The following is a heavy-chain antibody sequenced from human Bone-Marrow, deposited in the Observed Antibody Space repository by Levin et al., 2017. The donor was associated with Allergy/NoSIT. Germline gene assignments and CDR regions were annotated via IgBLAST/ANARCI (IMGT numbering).Heavy chain of an antibody. D-gene: IGHD1/OR15-1a*01. V-gene: IGHV1-18*01. J-gene: IGHJ3*02. CDR1: GYTFNRNG. Sequence: ASVKVSCKASGYTFNRNGINWVRQAPGQGLEWMGWISAHNGNTNYAQKLQDRVTMTRDTSTSTVYMELRSLRSDDTAVYYCARDKFWSNGGGAFDIWGQGTMVIVSA. CDR2: ISAHNGNT. CDR3: ARDKFWSNGGGAFDI.